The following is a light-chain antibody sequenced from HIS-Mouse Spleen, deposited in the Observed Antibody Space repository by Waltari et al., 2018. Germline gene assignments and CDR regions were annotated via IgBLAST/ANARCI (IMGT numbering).Light chain of an antibody. Sequence: DIQMTQSPSSLSASVGDRVTITCQASQDISNYLNWYQQKPGKATKLLIYDASNLETGVPSRFSGSGSGTDFTFTISSLQPEDIATYYCQQYDNLLLTFGGGTKVEIK. CDR2: DAS. V-gene: IGKV1-33*01. CDR1: QDISNY. J-gene: IGKJ4*01. CDR3: QQYDNLLLT.